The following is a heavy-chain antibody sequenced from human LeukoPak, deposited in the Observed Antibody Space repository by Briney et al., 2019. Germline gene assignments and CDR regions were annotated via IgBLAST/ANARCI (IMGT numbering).Heavy chain of an antibody. D-gene: IGHD6-19*01. V-gene: IGHV1-46*01. CDR2: INPSGGST. CDR3: ARALNSGWYVYHY. J-gene: IGHJ4*02. Sequence: GASVKVSCKGSGYTFTGYYMHWVRQAPGQGLEWMGIINPSGGSTSYAQKFQGRVTMTRDTSTSTVYMELSSLRSEDTAVYYCARALNSGWYVYHYWGQGTLVTVSS. CDR1: GYTFTGYY.